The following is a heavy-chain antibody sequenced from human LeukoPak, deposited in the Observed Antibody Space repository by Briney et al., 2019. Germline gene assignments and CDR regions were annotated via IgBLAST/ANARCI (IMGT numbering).Heavy chain of an antibody. CDR1: GGSISSYY. Sequence: SETLSLTCTVSGGSISSYYWSWIRQPPGKGLEWIGYIYYSGSTNYNPSLKSRVTISVDTSKNQFSLKLSSVTGADTAVYYCAREEGSGNVDYWGQGTLVTVSS. D-gene: IGHD4-23*01. CDR3: AREEGSGNVDY. J-gene: IGHJ4*02. V-gene: IGHV4-59*01. CDR2: IYYSGST.